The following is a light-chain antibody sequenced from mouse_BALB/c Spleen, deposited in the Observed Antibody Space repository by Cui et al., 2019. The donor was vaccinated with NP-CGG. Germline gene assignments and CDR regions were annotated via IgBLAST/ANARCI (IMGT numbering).Light chain of an antibody. J-gene: IGLJ1*01. V-gene: IGLV1*01. CDR1: TGAVTTSNY. Sequence: QAVVTQESALTTSPGETVTLTCRSSTGAVTTSNYANWVQAKPDHLFTGLIGGTNNRAPGVPGRFSRSLIGDKAGLTITGAQTEDEAIYFCALWYSNHWVFGGGTKLTVL. CDR2: GTN. CDR3: ALWYSNHWV.